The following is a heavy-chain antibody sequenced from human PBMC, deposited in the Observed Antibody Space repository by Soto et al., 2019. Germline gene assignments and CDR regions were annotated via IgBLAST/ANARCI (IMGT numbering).Heavy chain of an antibody. J-gene: IGHJ6*02. CDR2: IKSKFNGETI. Sequence: EVQLVESGGGLVEPGGSLRLSCAASGFTFRNAWMNWVRQAPGKGLDWVGRIKSKFNGETIEYATPVEGRFTISRDDSEDMLYLQMNSLKTEDTAVYYCTTDPLPSGSGGLDVWGQGTSVTVSS. V-gene: IGHV3-15*07. CDR3: TTDPLPSGSGGLDV. D-gene: IGHD3-10*01. CDR1: GFTFRNAW.